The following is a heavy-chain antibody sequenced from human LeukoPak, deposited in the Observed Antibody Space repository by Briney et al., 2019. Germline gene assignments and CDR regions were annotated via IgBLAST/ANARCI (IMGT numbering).Heavy chain of an antibody. Sequence: PGRSLRLSCAASGFTFSSYAMHWVRQAPGKGLEWVAVISYDGSNKYYADSVKGRFTISRDNSKNTLYLQMNSLRAEDTAVYYCANAREEYNWFDPWGQGTLVNV. J-gene: IGHJ5*02. V-gene: IGHV3-30-3*01. CDR2: ISYDGSNK. D-gene: IGHD2-2*01. CDR3: ANAREEYNWFDP. CDR1: GFTFSSYA.